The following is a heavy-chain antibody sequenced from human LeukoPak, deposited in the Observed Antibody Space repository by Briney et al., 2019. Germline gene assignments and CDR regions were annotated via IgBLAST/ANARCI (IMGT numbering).Heavy chain of an antibody. CDR2: IIPIFGTA. Sequence: SVKVSCKASGGTFSSYAISWVRQAPGQGLEWMGGIIPIFGTANYAQKFQGRVTITADESTSTAYMELSSLRSEDTAVYYCARGRELEPKGAFDIWGQGTMVTVSS. CDR3: ARGRELEPKGAFDI. J-gene: IGHJ3*02. V-gene: IGHV1-69*13. CDR1: GGTFSSYA. D-gene: IGHD1-1*01.